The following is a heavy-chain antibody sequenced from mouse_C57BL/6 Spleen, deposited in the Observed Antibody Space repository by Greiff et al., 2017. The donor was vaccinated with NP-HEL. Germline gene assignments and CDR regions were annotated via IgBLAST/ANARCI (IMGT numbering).Heavy chain of an antibody. D-gene: IGHD1-1*01. J-gene: IGHJ4*01. CDR1: GYAFSSYW. CDR2: IYPGDGDT. CDR3: ARYATVVADYAMDY. V-gene: IGHV1-80*01. Sequence: QVQLQQSGAELVKPGASVKLSCKASGYAFSSYWMNWVKQRPGQGLEWIGQIYPGDGDTNYNGKFKGKATLTADKSSSTAYMQLSSLTSEDSAVYFCARYATVVADYAMDYWGQGTSVTVST.